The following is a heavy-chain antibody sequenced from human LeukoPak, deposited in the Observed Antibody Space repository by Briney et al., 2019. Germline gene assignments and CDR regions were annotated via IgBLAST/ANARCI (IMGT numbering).Heavy chain of an antibody. J-gene: IGHJ4*02. CDR2: IWGGGDNK. V-gene: IGHV3-30*02. Sequence: PGGSLRLSCAASGFTFSGYAMNWVRQAPGKGLEWVAVIWGGGDNKYYADSVKGRFTISRDNSKNTLYLELNSLRAEDTAVYYCAKEGDFWSGYYGDWGQGSLVTVSS. CDR3: AKEGDFWSGYYGD. CDR1: GFTFSGYA. D-gene: IGHD3-3*01.